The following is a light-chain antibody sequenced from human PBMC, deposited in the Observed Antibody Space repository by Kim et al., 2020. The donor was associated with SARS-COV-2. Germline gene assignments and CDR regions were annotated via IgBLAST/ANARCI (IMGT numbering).Light chain of an antibody. Sequence: ASVGDRVTITGRASQGIDTFLAWYQQKPGKAPDLLIHVASTLQSGVPSRFSGSGFGTEFTLTITSLQPDDFATYYCQQLHSYPITFGQGTRLEIK. CDR1: QGIDTF. CDR2: VAS. J-gene: IGKJ5*01. V-gene: IGKV1-9*01. CDR3: QQLHSYPIT.